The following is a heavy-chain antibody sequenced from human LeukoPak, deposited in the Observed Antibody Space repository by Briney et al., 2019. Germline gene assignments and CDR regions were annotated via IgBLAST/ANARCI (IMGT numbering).Heavy chain of an antibody. V-gene: IGHV3-23*01. Sequence: GGSLRLSCAASGFTFSSFAMSWVRQAPGKGLEWVSSINDRGSSTYYADPVKGRFTISRDNSKNTLYLQMNRLRAEDTAVYYCAKDTYGSGSNGWFDPWGQGTLVTVSS. D-gene: IGHD3-10*01. CDR1: GFTFSSFA. CDR2: INDRGSST. CDR3: AKDTYGSGSNGWFDP. J-gene: IGHJ5*02.